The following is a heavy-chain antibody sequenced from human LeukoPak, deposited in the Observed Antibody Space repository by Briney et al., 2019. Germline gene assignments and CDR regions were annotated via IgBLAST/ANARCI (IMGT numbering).Heavy chain of an antibody. CDR3: ARGYYDSSGYYGRDAFDI. D-gene: IGHD3-22*01. CDR1: GYIFTSYG. V-gene: IGHV1-69*13. CDR2: IIPIFGTA. Sequence: ASVKVSCKASGYIFTSYGLSWVRQAPGQGLEWMGGIIPIFGTANYAQKFQGRVTITADESTSTAYMELSSLRSEDTAVYYCARGYYDSSGYYGRDAFDIWGQGTMVTVSS. J-gene: IGHJ3*02.